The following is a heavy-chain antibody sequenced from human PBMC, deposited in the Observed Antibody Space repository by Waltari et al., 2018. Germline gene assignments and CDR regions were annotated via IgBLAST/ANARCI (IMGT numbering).Heavy chain of an antibody. CDR1: GFTFSSYA. V-gene: IGHV3-23*04. Sequence: EVQLVESGGGLVQPGGSLRLSCAASGFTFSSYAMSWVRQAPGKGLEWVSAISGSGGSTYYADSVKGRFTISRDNSKNTLYLQMNSLRAEDTAVYYCAKYRNSDYGDPTRPTYFDYWGQGTLVTVSS. D-gene: IGHD4-17*01. J-gene: IGHJ4*02. CDR2: ISGSGGST. CDR3: AKYRNSDYGDPTRPTYFDY.